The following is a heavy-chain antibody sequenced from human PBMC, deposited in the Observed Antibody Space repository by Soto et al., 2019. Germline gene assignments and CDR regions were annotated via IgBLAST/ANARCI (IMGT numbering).Heavy chain of an antibody. CDR3: ASQYYDFWSGYYGMDV. V-gene: IGHV1-69*06. CDR1: GGTFSSYA. D-gene: IGHD3-3*01. J-gene: IGHJ6*02. Sequence: SVKVSCKASGGTFSSYAISWVRQAPGQGLEWMGGIIPIFGTANYAQKFQGRVTITADKSTSTAYMELSSLRSEDTAVYYCASQYYDFWSGYYGMDVWGQGTTVTVYS. CDR2: IIPIFGTA.